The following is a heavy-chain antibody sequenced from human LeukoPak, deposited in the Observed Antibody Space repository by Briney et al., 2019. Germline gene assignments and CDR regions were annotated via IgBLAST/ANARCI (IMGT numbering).Heavy chain of an antibody. CDR2: ISGIGVGGIT. Sequence: GGSLRLSCAASGFTLSTYAVSWVRQSPGKGPEWVSGISGIGVGGITYYADSVKGRFTISRDNSKHTVYLQMNSLRAEDTAVCYCVYTGPTHSSGYIRYYDYWGQGTLVTVSS. J-gene: IGHJ4*02. V-gene: IGHV3-23*01. CDR1: GFTLSTYA. D-gene: IGHD3-22*01. CDR3: VYTGPTHSSGYIRYYDY.